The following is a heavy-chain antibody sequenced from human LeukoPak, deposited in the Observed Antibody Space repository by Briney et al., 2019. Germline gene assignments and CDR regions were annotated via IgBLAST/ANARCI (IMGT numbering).Heavy chain of an antibody. CDR3: ARVGGSSWGYFYYHMDV. Sequence: PGESLRLSCAASGFTFNSYLMHWVRQAQGKGLVWVSRINSDGSSPTYADSVRGRFTISRDNAKNTLYLQMNSLRAEDTAVYYCARVGGSSWGYFYYHMDVWGKGTAVTVSS. CDR2: INSDGSSP. V-gene: IGHV3-74*01. D-gene: IGHD6-13*01. J-gene: IGHJ6*03. CDR1: GFTFNSYL.